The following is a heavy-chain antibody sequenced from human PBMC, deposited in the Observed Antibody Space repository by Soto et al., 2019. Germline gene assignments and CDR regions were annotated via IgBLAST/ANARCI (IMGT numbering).Heavy chain of an antibody. Sequence: QITLKESGPPLVKPTQTLTLTCTFSGFSLSTSGVGVGWIRQPPGKALEWLALIYWDDDKRYSPSLKSRLTITKDTSKNQVVLTMTNMDPVDTATYYTAHRILSYPFDPWGQGTLVTVSS. CDR1: GFSLSTSGVG. CDR2: IYWDDDK. D-gene: IGHD2-15*01. J-gene: IGHJ5*02. CDR3: AHRILSYPFDP. V-gene: IGHV2-5*02.